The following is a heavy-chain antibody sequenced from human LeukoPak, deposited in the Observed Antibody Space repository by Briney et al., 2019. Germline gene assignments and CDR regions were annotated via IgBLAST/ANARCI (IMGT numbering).Heavy chain of an antibody. D-gene: IGHD3-22*01. J-gene: IGHJ5*02. V-gene: IGHV4-61*02. CDR3: ARDEGYYDSSGLDP. CDR2: IYTSGST. CDR1: GGSISSGSYY. Sequence: SQTLSLTCTVSGGSISSGSYYWSWIRQPAGKGLEWIGRIYTSGSTNFNPSLKSRVTISVDTSKNQFSLKLSSVTAADTAVYYCARDEGYYDSSGLDPWGQGTLVTVSS.